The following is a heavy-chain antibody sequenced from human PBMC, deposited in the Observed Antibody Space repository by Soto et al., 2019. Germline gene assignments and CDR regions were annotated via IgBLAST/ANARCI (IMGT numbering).Heavy chain of an antibody. D-gene: IGHD5-18*01. CDR2: ISYDGGEK. Sequence: QVQLVESGGGVVQPGRSLRLSCAAARFPFSTYGMHWVRQAPGKGLEWVAVISYDGGEKYYADSVKGRFTISRDNSKNTLYLQMDSLRTEDTAVYFCAKDWRYTYDTDAFDIWGQGTMVTVSS. CDR1: RFPFSTYG. J-gene: IGHJ3*02. CDR3: AKDWRYTYDTDAFDI. V-gene: IGHV3-30*18.